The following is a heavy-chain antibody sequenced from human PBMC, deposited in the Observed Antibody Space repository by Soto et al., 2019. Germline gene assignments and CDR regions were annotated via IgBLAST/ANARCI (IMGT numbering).Heavy chain of an antibody. D-gene: IGHD1-20*01. CDR3: ARESTFHYRYNWNDRPSVGNFDY. V-gene: IGHV1-69*13. CDR1: GGTFSSYA. CDR2: IIPIFGTA. Sequence: GASVKVSCKASGGTFSSYAISWVRQAPGQGLEWMGGIIPIFGTANYAQKFQGRVTITADESTSTAYMELSSLRSEDTAVYYCARESTFHYRYNWNDRPSVGNFDYWGQGTLVTVSS. J-gene: IGHJ4*02.